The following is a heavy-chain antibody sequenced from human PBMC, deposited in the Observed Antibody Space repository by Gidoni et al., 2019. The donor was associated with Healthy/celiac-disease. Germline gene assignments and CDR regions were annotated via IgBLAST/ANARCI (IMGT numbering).Heavy chain of an antibody. V-gene: IGHV4-59*01. J-gene: IGHJ4*02. CDR3: ATLGATIDY. CDR1: GGSISSYY. D-gene: IGHD1-26*01. CDR2: IYYSGST. Sequence: QVQLQESGPGLVKPSETLSLTCTVSGGSISSYYWSWIRQPPGKGLEWIGYIYYSGSTNYNPPLKSRVTISVDTSKNQFSLKLSSVTAADTAVYYCATLGATIDYWGQGTLVTVSS.